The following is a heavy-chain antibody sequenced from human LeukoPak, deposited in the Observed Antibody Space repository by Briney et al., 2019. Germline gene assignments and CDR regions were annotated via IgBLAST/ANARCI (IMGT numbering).Heavy chain of an antibody. V-gene: IGHV3-33*01. CDR3: ARGIRYFDWSYFDY. CDR2: IWYDGSNK. Sequence: GGSLRLSCAASGFTFSSYGMHWVRQAPGKGLEWVAVIWYDGSNKYYADSVKGRFTISRDNSKSTLYLQMNSLRAEDTAVYYCARGIRYFDWSYFDYWGQGTLVTVSS. CDR1: GFTFSSYG. J-gene: IGHJ4*02. D-gene: IGHD3-9*01.